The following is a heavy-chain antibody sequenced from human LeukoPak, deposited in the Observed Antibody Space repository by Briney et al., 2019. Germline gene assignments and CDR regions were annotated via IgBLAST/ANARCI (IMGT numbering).Heavy chain of an antibody. Sequence: ASVKVSCKASGYTFTSYGISWVRQAPGQGLEWMGWISAYNGNTNYARKLQGRVTMTTDTSTSTAYMELRSLRSDDTAVYYCARNVGGPGSPNWFDPWGQGTLVTVSS. CDR1: GYTFTSYG. J-gene: IGHJ5*02. CDR3: ARNVGGPGSPNWFDP. D-gene: IGHD3-10*01. CDR2: ISAYNGNT. V-gene: IGHV1-18*01.